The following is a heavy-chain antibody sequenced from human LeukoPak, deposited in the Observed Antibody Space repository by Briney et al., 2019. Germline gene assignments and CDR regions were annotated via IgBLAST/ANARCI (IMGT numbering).Heavy chain of an antibody. CDR3: ASHYYGSGSYYGGLDY. CDR1: GFTFSSYS. CDR2: ISSSSSYI. J-gene: IGHJ4*02. Sequence: GGSLRLSCAASGFTFSSYSMNWVRQAPGKGLEWVSSISSSSSYIYYADSVKGRFTISRDNAKNSLYLQMNSLRAEDTAVYYCASHYYGSGSYYGGLDYWGQGTLVTVSS. V-gene: IGHV3-21*01. D-gene: IGHD3-10*01.